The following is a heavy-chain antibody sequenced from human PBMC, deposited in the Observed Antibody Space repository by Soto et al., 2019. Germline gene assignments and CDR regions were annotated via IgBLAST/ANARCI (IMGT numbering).Heavy chain of an antibody. V-gene: IGHV4-31*03. CDR1: GGSISSGGSY. J-gene: IGHJ3*01. CDR2: IYYSGST. CDR3: ARGTILATILGAFDL. Sequence: QVQLQESGPGLVKPSQTLSLTCSVSGGSISSGGSYWNWIRQHPGKGLEWIGYIYYSGSTYYNPSLQSRVTISLDTSKNQSSLKVTSVTAADTAVYYCARGTILATILGAFDLWGQGTMVTVSS. D-gene: IGHD5-12*01.